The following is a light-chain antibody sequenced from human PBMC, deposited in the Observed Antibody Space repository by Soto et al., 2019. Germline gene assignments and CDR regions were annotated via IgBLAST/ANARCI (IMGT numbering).Light chain of an antibody. V-gene: IGKV3-20*01. CDR1: QSLTGGY. CDR2: GAS. J-gene: IGKJ1*01. CDR3: QQYGRSPRT. Sequence: DIVLTQSPGTLSLSPGERATLSCRASQSLTGGYLAWYQKKPGQATRLVIFGASSRATGIPDRVSGSGSGTDVTLTISRLEPEELAVYYGQQYGRSPRTFGQGTKVDIK.